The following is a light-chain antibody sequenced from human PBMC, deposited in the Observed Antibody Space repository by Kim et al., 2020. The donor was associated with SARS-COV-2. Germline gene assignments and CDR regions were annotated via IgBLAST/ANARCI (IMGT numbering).Light chain of an antibody. CDR1: QSASSSY. CDR3: QQFGSSVT. J-gene: IGKJ4*01. CDR2: GAS. Sequence: ELVLAQSPGTLSLSPGESATLSCRPSQSASSSYLAWYQQKPGQPPRLLIYGASIRATGTPARFSGSGTGTDFTLAISRLEPEDFAVYYCQQFGSSVTFGGGTKVDIK. V-gene: IGKV3-20*01.